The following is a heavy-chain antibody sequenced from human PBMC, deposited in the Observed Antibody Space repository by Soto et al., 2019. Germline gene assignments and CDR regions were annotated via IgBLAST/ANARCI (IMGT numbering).Heavy chain of an antibody. J-gene: IGHJ4*02. Sequence: QVQLVQSGGEVKKPGASVKVSCKASGYTFTSYGISWVRQAPGQWLEWMGWISAYNGDTDHAQKLQGRVTMTTVTSTSTAYMELRSLRSDDTAVYYCARVNAIVVVAADYWGLGTLVTVSS. V-gene: IGHV1-18*01. CDR3: ARVNAIVVVAADY. D-gene: IGHD2-15*01. CDR1: GYTFTSYG. CDR2: ISAYNGDT.